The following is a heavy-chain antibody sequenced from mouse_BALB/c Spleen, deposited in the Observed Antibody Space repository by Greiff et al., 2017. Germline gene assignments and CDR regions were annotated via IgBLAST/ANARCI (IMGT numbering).Heavy chain of an antibody. CDR1: GFTFSSFG. D-gene: IGHD3-1*01. CDR3: ARGSSGYVGY. V-gene: IGHV5-17*02. CDR2: ISSGSSTI. J-gene: IGHJ2*01. Sequence: EVQRVESGGGLVQPGGSRKLSCAASGFTFSSFGMHWVRLAPEKGLEWVAYISSGSSTIYYADTVKGRFTISRDNPKNTLFLQMTSLRSEDTAMYYCARGSSGYVGYWGQGTTLTVSS.